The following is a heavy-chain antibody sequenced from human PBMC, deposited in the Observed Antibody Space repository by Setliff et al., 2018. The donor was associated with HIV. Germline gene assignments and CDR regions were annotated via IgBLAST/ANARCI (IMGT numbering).Heavy chain of an antibody. CDR2: ISYDGSTL. D-gene: IGHD5-18*01. CDR1: GFTFRNHA. J-gene: IGHJ6*03. V-gene: IGHV3-30*04. CDR3: ARGRVVGEYTFGLDYMDV. Sequence: PGGSLRLSCAASGFTFRNHAMHWVRQAPGKGLEWVAVISYDGSTLYYADSVKGRFTISRDNAKNSLFLQMNSLRAEDTAVYYCARGRVVGEYTFGLDYMDVWGKGTTVTVSS.